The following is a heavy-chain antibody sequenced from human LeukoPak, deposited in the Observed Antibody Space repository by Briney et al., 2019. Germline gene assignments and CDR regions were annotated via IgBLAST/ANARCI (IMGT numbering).Heavy chain of an antibody. J-gene: IGHJ6*03. CDR2: IYYSGST. CDR3: ARAIPEDPLYYYYMDV. CDR1: GGSISSYY. V-gene: IGHV4-59*01. Sequence: PSETLSLTCTVSGGSISSYYWSWIRQPPGKGLEWIGYIYYSGSTNYNPSLKSRVTISVDTSKNQFSLKLSSVTAADTAVYYCARAIPEDPLYYYYMDVWGKGTTVTVSS. D-gene: IGHD2-15*01.